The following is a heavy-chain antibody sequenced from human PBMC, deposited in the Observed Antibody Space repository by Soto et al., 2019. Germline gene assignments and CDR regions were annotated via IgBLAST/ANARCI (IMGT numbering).Heavy chain of an antibody. D-gene: IGHD3-10*01. V-gene: IGHV1-46*03. Sequence: ASGKISCKAAGYTFTNYYIHWVRQANRQGLEWMGVINPTGGRASYAPKFQGRVTLTRDTSTSTAYMELSSLRSDDTAVYFCSRLTTMVREINDDPFDFWGQGTLVTVSS. CDR3: SRLTTMVREINDDPFDF. CDR1: GYTFTNYY. CDR2: INPTGGRA. J-gene: IGHJ4*03.